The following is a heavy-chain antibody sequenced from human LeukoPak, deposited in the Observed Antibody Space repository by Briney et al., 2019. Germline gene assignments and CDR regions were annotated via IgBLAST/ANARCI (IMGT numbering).Heavy chain of an antibody. J-gene: IGHJ4*02. CDR2: IIPILGIA. CDR3: ARDSGPRSGWLTTPLDY. V-gene: IGHV1-69*04. D-gene: IGHD6-19*01. CDR1: GGTFSSYA. Sequence: GASVKVSCKASGGTFSSYAISWVRQAPGQGLEWMGRIIPILGIANYAQKFQGRVTITADKSTSTAYKELSSLRSEDTAVYYCARDSGPRSGWLTTPLDYWGQGTLVTVSS.